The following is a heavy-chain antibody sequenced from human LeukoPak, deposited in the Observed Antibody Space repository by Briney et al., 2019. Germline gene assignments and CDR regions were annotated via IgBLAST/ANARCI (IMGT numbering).Heavy chain of an antibody. CDR1: GFSFSNFG. J-gene: IGHJ4*02. CDR3: ARDLGIFGDFDY. D-gene: IGHD3-3*01. V-gene: IGHV3-30*02. Sequence: GGSLRLSCTTSGFSFSNFGMHWVRQAPDKGREWLAFIRYDGSNEYSADSVKGRFTISRDNSRNTLFLQMDSLRSEDTAVYYCARDLGIFGDFDYWGQGTLVIVSS. CDR2: IRYDGSNE.